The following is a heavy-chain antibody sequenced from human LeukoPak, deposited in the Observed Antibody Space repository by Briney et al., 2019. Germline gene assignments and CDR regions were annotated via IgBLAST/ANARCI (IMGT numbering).Heavy chain of an antibody. CDR2: IYPGDSDT. V-gene: IGHV5-51*01. CDR3: ARDSPYSSGWRDAFDV. CDR1: GYSFTTYW. Sequence: GESLKISCKASGYSFTTYWIGWVRQMSGKGLEWMGIIYPGDSDTRYSPSFQGQVTISADKSISTAYLQWSGLKASDTAMYYCARDSPYSSGWRDAFDVWGQGTMVTVSS. J-gene: IGHJ3*01. D-gene: IGHD6-19*01.